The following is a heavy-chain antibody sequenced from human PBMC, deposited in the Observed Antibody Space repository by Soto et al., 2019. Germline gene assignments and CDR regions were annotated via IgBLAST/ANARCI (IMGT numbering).Heavy chain of an antibody. CDR3: VRSKGGYSYGTPFDY. Sequence: PGGSLRLSCAASGFTFHDYAMHWVRQVLGKGLEWVSSISWNSGNIGYADSVKGRFTTSRDNAKNSLYLQMNSLRPEDTALYYCVRSKGGYSYGTPFDYWGQGTLVTVSS. V-gene: IGHV3-9*01. D-gene: IGHD5-18*01. CDR1: GFTFHDYA. CDR2: ISWNSGNI. J-gene: IGHJ4*02.